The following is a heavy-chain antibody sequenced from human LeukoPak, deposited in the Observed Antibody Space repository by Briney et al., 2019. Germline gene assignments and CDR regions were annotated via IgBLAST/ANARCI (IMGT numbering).Heavy chain of an antibody. J-gene: IGHJ6*03. Sequence: GRSLRLSCAASGFTFSSYAMHWVRQAPGKGLEWVAVISYDGSNKYYADYVRGRFTIYRDNSKNTMYLQMNSLRAEDTAVYYCARGSSSDYYYYMDVWGKGTTVTVSS. CDR3: ARGSSSDYYYYMDV. CDR2: ISYDGSNK. D-gene: IGHD6-6*01. CDR1: GFTFSSYA. V-gene: IGHV3-30*01.